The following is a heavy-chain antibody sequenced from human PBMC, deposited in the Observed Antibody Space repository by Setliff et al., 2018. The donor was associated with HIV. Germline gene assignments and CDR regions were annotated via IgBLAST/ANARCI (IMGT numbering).Heavy chain of an antibody. CDR1: GFTFSTYS. Sequence: PGGSLRLSCVGSGFTFSTYSMSWVRQVPGKGLEWIAYIYTSSSTIHYGDSVKGRFTISRDNAKNSVYLQMYSLRAEDTAVYYCARREYNYVPRAFDLWGQGTMVTVSS. J-gene: IGHJ3*01. D-gene: IGHD5-18*01. CDR3: ARREYNYVPRAFDL. CDR2: IYTSSSTI. V-gene: IGHV3-48*01.